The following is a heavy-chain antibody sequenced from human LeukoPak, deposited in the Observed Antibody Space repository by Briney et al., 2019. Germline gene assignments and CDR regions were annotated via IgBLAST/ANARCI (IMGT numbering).Heavy chain of an antibody. V-gene: IGHV4-31*03. CDR3: ARENYGEGSWFDP. J-gene: IGHJ5*02. D-gene: IGHD1-7*01. CDR2: IYYSGST. Sequence: SQTLSLTCTVSGGSISSGGYYWSWVRQHPGKGLEWIGYIYYSGSTYYNPSLKSRVTISVDTSKNQFSLKLSSVTAADTAVYYCARENYGEGSWFDPWGQGTLVTVSS. CDR1: GGSISSGGYY.